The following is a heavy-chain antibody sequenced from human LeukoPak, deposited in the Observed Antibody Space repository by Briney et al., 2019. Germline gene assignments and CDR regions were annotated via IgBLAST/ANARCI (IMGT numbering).Heavy chain of an antibody. D-gene: IGHD1-26*01. Sequence: VASVKVFCKASGGTFSSYAISWVRQAPGQGLEWMGGIIPILGTANYAQKFQGRVTITADKSTSTAYMELSSLRSEDTAVYYCASAWELLVAFDIWGQGTMVTVSS. J-gene: IGHJ3*02. CDR2: IIPILGTA. V-gene: IGHV1-69*10. CDR3: ASAWELLVAFDI. CDR1: GGTFSSYA.